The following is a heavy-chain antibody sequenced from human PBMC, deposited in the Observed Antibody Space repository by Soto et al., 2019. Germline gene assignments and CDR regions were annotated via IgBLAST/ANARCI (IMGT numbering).Heavy chain of an antibody. V-gene: IGHV3-30*18. Sequence: GGSLRLSCAASGFTFSNYGMHWVRQAPGKGLEWVAIISFDGNNKYYSDSVKGRFTISRDNSKNMVFLQMNSLRPEDTTVYYCVKPKEHFYDSSPGETWGQGTPVTVSS. J-gene: IGHJ5*02. CDR2: ISFDGNNK. D-gene: IGHD3-22*01. CDR3: VKPKEHFYDSSPGET. CDR1: GFTFSNYG.